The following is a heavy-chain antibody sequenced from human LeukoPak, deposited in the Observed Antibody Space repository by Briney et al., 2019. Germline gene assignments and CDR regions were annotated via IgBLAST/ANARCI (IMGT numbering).Heavy chain of an antibody. CDR3: ATLESGYSYGYPDY. CDR2: ISNNGGYT. J-gene: IGHJ4*02. V-gene: IGHV3-23*01. D-gene: IGHD5-18*01. CDR1: GFTFSSSA. Sequence: PGGSLRLSCAASGFTFSSSAMSWVRQAPGKGLEWVSAISNNGGYTYYADSVKGRFTISRDNSKNTLYLQMNSLRAEDTAVYYCATLESGYSYGYPDYWGQGTLVTVSS.